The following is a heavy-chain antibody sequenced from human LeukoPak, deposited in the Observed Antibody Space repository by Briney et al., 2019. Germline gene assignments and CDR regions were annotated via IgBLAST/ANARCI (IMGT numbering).Heavy chain of an antibody. Sequence: PGGSLRLSCAASGFTFSSYGMSWVRQAPGKGLEWVSSISGSGGNTYYADSVKGRFTISRDNSKNTLFLHMNSLRAEDTAVYYCAKPLGGYHIDYGRQGTLVTVSS. D-gene: IGHD3-16*01. V-gene: IGHV3-23*01. CDR1: GFTFSSYG. CDR2: ISGSGGNT. CDR3: AKPLGGYHIDY. J-gene: IGHJ4*02.